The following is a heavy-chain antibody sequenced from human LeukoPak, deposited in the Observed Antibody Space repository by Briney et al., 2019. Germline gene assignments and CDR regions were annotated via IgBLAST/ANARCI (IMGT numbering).Heavy chain of an antibody. CDR1: GFTFGDYA. D-gene: IGHD2/OR15-2a*01. J-gene: IGHJ4*02. Sequence: PGGSLRLSCTASGFTFGDYAMSWVPQAPGKGLEWVGFIRSKAYGGTTEYAASVKGRFTISRDDSKSIAYLQMNSLKTEDTAVYHCTVIHITLNWGQGTLVTVSS. V-gene: IGHV3-49*04. CDR2: IRSKAYGGTT. CDR3: TVIHITLN.